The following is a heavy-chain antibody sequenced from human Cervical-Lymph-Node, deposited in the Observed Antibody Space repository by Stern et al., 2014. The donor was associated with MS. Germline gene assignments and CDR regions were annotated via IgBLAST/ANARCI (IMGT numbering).Heavy chain of an antibody. CDR3: ARGRQYYYASGSSPPDAFDI. D-gene: IGHD3-10*01. CDR2: IYYSGST. CDR1: GGSISSGADY. V-gene: IGHV4-31*03. J-gene: IGHJ3*02. Sequence: QVQLQESGPGLVKPSQTLSLTCTVSGGSISSGADYWNWIRQHPGKGLECIGYIYYSGSTEYNPSLKRRVIISADTSKKQFSLKLRSVTAADTAVYYCARGRQYYYASGSSPPDAFDIWGQGTMVTVSS.